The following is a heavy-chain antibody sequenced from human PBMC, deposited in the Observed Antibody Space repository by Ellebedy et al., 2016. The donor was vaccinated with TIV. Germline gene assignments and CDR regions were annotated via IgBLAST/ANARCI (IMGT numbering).Heavy chain of an antibody. Sequence: SETLSLTXAVYGGSFSDYSWTWIRQPPGKGLEWIGSINYSGSIYYSPSLKSRVTISVDTSKNQFSLKLSSVTAADTALYYCARHYPGGYPGGVWGKGTTVTVSS. V-gene: IGHV4-34*01. CDR3: ARHYPGGYPGGV. CDR2: INYSGSI. J-gene: IGHJ6*04. CDR1: GGSFSDYS. D-gene: IGHD2-15*01.